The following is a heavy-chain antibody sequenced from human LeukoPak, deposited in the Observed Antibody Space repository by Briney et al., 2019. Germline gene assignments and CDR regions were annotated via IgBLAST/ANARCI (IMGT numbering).Heavy chain of an antibody. CDR1: GFTFSSYG. CDR2: IRYDGGSI. V-gene: IGHV3-30*02. CDR3: AKDGGYSYGDYYFYYMDV. Sequence: GGSLRLSCAASGFTFSSYGVHWVRQAPGKGLEWVTFIRYDGGSIYYADSVKGRFTISRDNSNNTLYLQMNSLRPEDTAVYYCAKDGGYSYGDYYFYYMDVWGKGTTVTISS. D-gene: IGHD5-18*01. J-gene: IGHJ6*03.